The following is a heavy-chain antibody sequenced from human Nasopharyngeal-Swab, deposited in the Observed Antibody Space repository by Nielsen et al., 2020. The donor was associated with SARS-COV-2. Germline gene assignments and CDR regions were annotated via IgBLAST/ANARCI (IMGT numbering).Heavy chain of an antibody. Sequence: GGSLRLSCAASGFTFSSYAMSWVRQAPGKGLEWVSYISSSSSTIYYADSVKGRFTISRDNAKNSLYLQMNSLRDEDTAVYYCARESSRGYSYGYHWFDPWGQGTLVTVSS. CDR2: ISSSSSTI. CDR1: GFTFSSYA. D-gene: IGHD5-18*01. J-gene: IGHJ5*02. V-gene: IGHV3-48*02. CDR3: ARESSRGYSYGYHWFDP.